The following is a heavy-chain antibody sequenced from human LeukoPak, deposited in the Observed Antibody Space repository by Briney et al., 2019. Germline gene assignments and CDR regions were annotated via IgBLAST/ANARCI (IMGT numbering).Heavy chain of an antibody. D-gene: IGHD6-13*01. Sequence: GGSLRLSCAASGFTFSSYGMHWVRQAPGKGLEWVAVIWYDGSNKYYADSVKGRFTISRDNSKNTLYLQMNSLRAEDTAVYYCARAPGYTPAYGMDVWGKGPRSPSPQ. CDR3: ARAPGYTPAYGMDV. J-gene: IGHJ6*04. CDR2: IWYDGSNK. V-gene: IGHV3-33*01. CDR1: GFTFSSYG.